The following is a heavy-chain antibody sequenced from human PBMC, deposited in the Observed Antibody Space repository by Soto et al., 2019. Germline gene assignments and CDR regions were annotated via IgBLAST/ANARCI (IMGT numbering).Heavy chain of an antibody. V-gene: IGHV1-3*01. CDR1: GFTFTSYA. D-gene: IGHD2-15*01. J-gene: IGHJ5*02. Sequence: QVQLVQSGAEVKKPGASVKVSCKASGFTFTSYAMHWVRQAPGQRLEWMGWINAANGNTKYSQKFQGRVTITRDTSASTAYMELSSLRSEDTAVYYCARDVGGYCSGGSCYRGWFDPWGQGTLVTVSS. CDR3: ARDVGGYCSGGSCYRGWFDP. CDR2: INAANGNT.